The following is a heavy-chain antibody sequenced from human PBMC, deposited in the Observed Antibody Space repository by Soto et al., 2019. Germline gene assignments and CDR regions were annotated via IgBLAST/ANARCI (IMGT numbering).Heavy chain of an antibody. Sequence: QVQLVQSGAEVKKPGSSVKVSCKASGGTFSSYAISWVRQAPGQGLEWMGGIIPIFGTANYAQKFQGRVTITAYKSTSTAYMELSSLRSEDTAVYYWASGWGSMVNSISWYNWFDPWGQGTLVTVSS. CDR3: ASGWGSMVNSISWYNWFDP. CDR2: IIPIFGTA. CDR1: GGTFSSYA. V-gene: IGHV1-69*06. J-gene: IGHJ5*02. D-gene: IGHD6-13*01.